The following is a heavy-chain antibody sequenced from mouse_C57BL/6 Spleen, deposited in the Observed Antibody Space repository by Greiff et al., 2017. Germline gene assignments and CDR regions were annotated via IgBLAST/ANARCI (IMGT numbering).Heavy chain of an antibody. Sequence: DVKLVESGGDLVKPGGSLKLSCAASGFTFSSYGMSWVRQTPDKRLEWVATISSGGSYTYYPDSVKGRFTISRDNAKNTLYLQMSSLKSEDTAMYYCARHGLDYGSSSHWYFDVWGTGTTVTVSS. V-gene: IGHV5-6*02. J-gene: IGHJ1*03. D-gene: IGHD1-1*01. CDR3: ARHGLDYGSSSHWYFDV. CDR2: ISSGGSYT. CDR1: GFTFSSYG.